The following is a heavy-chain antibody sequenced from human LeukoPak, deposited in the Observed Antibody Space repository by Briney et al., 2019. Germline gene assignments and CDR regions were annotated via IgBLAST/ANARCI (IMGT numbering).Heavy chain of an antibody. J-gene: IGHJ4*02. CDR1: GFTFSSYG. CDR3: AKDRNYGDPYYFDD. Sequence: GGSLRLSCAASGFTFSSYGMHWVRQAPGKGLEWVAVISYDGSNKYYADSVKGRFTISRDNSKNTLYLQMNSLRAEDTAVYYCAKDRNYGDPYYFDDWGQGTLVTVSS. V-gene: IGHV3-30*18. D-gene: IGHD4-17*01. CDR2: ISYDGSNK.